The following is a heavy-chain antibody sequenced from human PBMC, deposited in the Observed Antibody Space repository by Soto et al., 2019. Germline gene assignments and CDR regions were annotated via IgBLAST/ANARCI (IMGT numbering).Heavy chain of an antibody. V-gene: IGHV2-5*02. D-gene: IGHD5-12*01. J-gene: IGHJ2*01. CDR1: GFSLRSSAVG. CDR2: IYWDDDK. Sequence: QITLKESGPTLVKPTQTLTLTCTFSGFSLRSSAVGVGWIRQPPGKALEWLALIYWDDDKRYSPSLKSRLTIPKDTSKTQVVLTMPNMDPVDTATYSCARRWGSGNDFNWCFDLWGRGTLVTVSS. CDR3: ARRWGSGNDFNWCFDL.